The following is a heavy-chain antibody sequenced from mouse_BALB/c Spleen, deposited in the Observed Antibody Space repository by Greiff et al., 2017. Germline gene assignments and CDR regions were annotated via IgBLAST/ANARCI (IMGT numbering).Heavy chain of an antibody. CDR3: ARDRGNWRVRFAY. CDR1: GFTFSSYA. CDR2: ISSGGSYT. J-gene: IGHJ3*01. Sequence: EVQGVESGGGLVKPGGSLKLSCAASGFTFSSYAMSWVRQSPEKRLEWVAEISSGGSYTYYPDTVTGRFTISRDNAKNTLYLEMSSLRSEDTAMYYCARDRGNWRVRFAYWGQGTLVTVSA. D-gene: IGHD2-1*01. V-gene: IGHV5-9-4*01.